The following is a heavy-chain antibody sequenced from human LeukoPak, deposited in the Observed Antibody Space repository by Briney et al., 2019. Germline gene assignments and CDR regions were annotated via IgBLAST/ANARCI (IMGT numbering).Heavy chain of an antibody. V-gene: IGHV3-33*06. J-gene: IGHJ6*03. CDR2: IWYGGSNK. Sequence: GGSLRLSCAASGFTFSSYGMHWVRQAPGKGLEWVAVIWYGGSNKYYADSVKGRFTISRDNSKNTLYLQMNSLRAEDTAVYYCAKDVARYTDYYYMDVWGKGTRSPSP. D-gene: IGHD5-24*01. CDR3: AKDVARYTDYYYMDV. CDR1: GFTFSSYG.